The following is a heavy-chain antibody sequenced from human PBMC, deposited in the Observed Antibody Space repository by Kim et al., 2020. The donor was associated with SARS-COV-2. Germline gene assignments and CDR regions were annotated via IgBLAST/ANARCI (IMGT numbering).Heavy chain of an antibody. D-gene: IGHD1-26*01. Sequence: NDNPSLKSRVTISVDKSKNQFSLKLSSVTAADTAVYYCAREGEGGSYGVYWGQGTLVTVSS. CDR3: AREGEGGSYGVY. J-gene: IGHJ4*02. V-gene: IGHV4-4*02.